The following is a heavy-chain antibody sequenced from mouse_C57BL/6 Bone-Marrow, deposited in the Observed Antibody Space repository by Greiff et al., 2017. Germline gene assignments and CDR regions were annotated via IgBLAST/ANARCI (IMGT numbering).Heavy chain of an antibody. J-gene: IGHJ2*01. V-gene: IGHV1-59*01. CDR1: GYTFTSYW. CDR2: IDPSDSYT. Sequence: QVQLQQPGAELVRPGTSVKLSCKASGYTFTSYWMHWVKQRPGQGLEWIGVIDPSDSYTNYNQKFKGKATLTVDTSSSTAYMQLSSLTSEDAAVYYCSRHGSSLLDYWGQGTTPTVSS. D-gene: IGHD1-1*01. CDR3: SRHGSSLLDY.